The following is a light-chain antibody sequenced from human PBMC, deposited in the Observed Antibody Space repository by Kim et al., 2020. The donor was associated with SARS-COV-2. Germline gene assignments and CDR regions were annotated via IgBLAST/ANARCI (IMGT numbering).Light chain of an antibody. J-gene: IGLJ2*01. CDR2: QDS. V-gene: IGLV3-1*01. CDR1: KLGDKY. CDR3: QAWDSSTVV. Sequence: SASPGQTASITCSGDKLGDKYACWYQQTPGQSPVLVIYQDSKRPSGIPERFSGSNSGNTATLTISGTQAMDEADYYCQAWDSSTVVFGGGTQLTVL.